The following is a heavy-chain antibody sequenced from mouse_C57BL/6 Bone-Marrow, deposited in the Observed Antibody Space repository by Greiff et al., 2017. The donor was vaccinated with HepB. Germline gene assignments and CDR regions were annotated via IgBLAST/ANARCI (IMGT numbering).Heavy chain of an antibody. Sequence: QVQLQQSGAELTRPGASVKLSCKASGYTFTSYGISWVKQRTGQGLEWIGEIYPRSGNTYYNEKFKGKATLTADKSSSTAYMELRSLTSEDSAVYFCARPYSNLFAYWGQGTLVTVSA. V-gene: IGHV1-81*01. J-gene: IGHJ3*01. D-gene: IGHD2-5*01. CDR3: ARPYSNLFAY. CDR1: GYTFTSYG. CDR2: IYPRSGNT.